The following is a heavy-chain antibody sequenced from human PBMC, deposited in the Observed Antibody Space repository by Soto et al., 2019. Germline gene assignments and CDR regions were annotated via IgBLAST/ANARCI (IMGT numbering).Heavy chain of an antibody. J-gene: IGHJ4*02. CDR3: AAATTWNFHFPY. Sequence: QAQLVESGGGVVQPGTSLRLSCAASGFTISTHGMHWVRQAPGKGLEWLANIWYDGSNKFYAESVKGRFSISKDNSKNTLYLQMSSLRAEDTAVSYCAAATTWNFHFPYWGQGTQVTVSS. V-gene: IGHV3-33*03. CDR2: IWYDGSNK. D-gene: IGHD1-7*01. CDR1: GFTISTHG.